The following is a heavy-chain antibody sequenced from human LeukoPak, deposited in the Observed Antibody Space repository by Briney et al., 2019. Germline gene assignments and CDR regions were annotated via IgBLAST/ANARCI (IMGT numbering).Heavy chain of an antibody. Sequence: QSGGSLRLSCAASGFTFSSYSMNWVRQAPGKGLEWVSYISSSSSTIYYADSVKGRFTISRDNAKNSLYLQMNSLRAEDTAVYYCARDPANRLLFVGGYGDSAGGYWGQGTLVTVSS. J-gene: IGHJ4*02. D-gene: IGHD4-17*01. CDR1: GFTFSSYS. V-gene: IGHV3-48*04. CDR3: ARDPANRLLFVGGYGDSAGGY. CDR2: ISSSSSTI.